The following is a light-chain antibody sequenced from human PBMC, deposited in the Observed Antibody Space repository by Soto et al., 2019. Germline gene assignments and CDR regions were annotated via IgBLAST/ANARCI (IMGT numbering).Light chain of an antibody. Sequence: QSALTQPPSASGTPGQRVTISCSGGSSNIGSRTVNWYQQLPGTAPKLLIYSNSQRPSGVPDRFSGSKSGTSASLAISELQSEDEADYHCATWDDSLNAYVFGTGTKLTVL. CDR2: SNS. J-gene: IGLJ1*01. CDR1: SSNIGSRT. V-gene: IGLV1-44*01. CDR3: ATWDDSLNAYV.